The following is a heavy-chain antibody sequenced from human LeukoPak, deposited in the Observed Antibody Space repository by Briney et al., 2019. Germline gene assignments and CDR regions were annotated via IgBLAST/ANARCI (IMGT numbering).Heavy chain of an antibody. Sequence: PSETLSLTCTVSGDSVSNSYWSWIRQPPGQGLEWIGYIYYSGTTSYSPSLKSRVTMSVDTSKNQFSLKLTSVSAADTAVYFCARNSSGYNWFDPWGQGTLVTVSS. CDR3: ARNSSGYNWFDP. CDR2: IYYSGTT. D-gene: IGHD2-21*01. CDR1: GDSVSNSY. J-gene: IGHJ5*02. V-gene: IGHV4-59*02.